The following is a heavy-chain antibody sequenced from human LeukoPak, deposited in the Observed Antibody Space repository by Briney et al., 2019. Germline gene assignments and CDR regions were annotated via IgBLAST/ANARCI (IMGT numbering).Heavy chain of an antibody. CDR2: IRYDGSNK. J-gene: IGHJ4*02. D-gene: IGHD6-6*01. CDR3: AKDHQLVADYFDY. Sequence: GGSLRLSCAASGFTFSSYGMHWVRQAPGKGLEWVAFIRYDGSNKYYADSVKGRFTISRDNSKNTLYLQMNSLRAEDTAVYYCAKDHQLVADYFDYWGQGTLVTVSS. V-gene: IGHV3-30*02. CDR1: GFTFSSYG.